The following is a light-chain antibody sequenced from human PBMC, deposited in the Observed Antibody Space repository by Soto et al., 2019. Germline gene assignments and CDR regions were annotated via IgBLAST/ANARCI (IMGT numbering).Light chain of an antibody. Sequence: DIQMTQSPSTLSASVGDRVTIACRASQNINSELAWYQQKPGKAPNLLIYKASSLESGVPLRFSGSGSGTEFTLTISSLQPDDFATYYCQQFKTYPVTFGQGKRLEIK. V-gene: IGKV1-5*03. CDR1: QNINSE. CDR3: QQFKTYPVT. J-gene: IGKJ5*01. CDR2: KAS.